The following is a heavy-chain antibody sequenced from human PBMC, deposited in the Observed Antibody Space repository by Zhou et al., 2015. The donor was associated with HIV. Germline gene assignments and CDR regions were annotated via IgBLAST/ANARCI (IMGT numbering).Heavy chain of an antibody. J-gene: IGHJ5*02. CDR1: GYTFTSYG. CDR3: AREYCTNGVCYGLDDNWFDP. V-gene: IGHV1-18*01. CDR2: ISAYNGNT. D-gene: IGHD2-8*01. Sequence: QVQLVQSGAEVKKPGASVKVSCKASGYTFTSYGISWVRQAPGQGLEWMGWISAYNGNTNYAQKLQGRVTMTTDTSTSTAYMELRSLRSDDTAVYYCAREYCTNGVCYGLDDNWFDPLGPREPVGHRLL.